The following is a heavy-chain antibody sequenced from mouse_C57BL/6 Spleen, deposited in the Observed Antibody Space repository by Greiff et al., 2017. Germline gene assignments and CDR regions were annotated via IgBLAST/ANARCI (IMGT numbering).Heavy chain of an antibody. CDR2: IYPGSGDT. Sequence: QVQLQQSGAELVRPGASVKLSCKASGYTFTDYYINWVKQRPGQGLEWIARIYPGSGDTYYNEKFKGKATLTAEKSSSTAYMQLSSLTSEDSAVYFCANTEPYYAMDYWGQGTSVTVSS. V-gene: IGHV1-76*01. CDR1: GYTFTDYY. CDR3: ANTEPYYAMDY. J-gene: IGHJ4*01.